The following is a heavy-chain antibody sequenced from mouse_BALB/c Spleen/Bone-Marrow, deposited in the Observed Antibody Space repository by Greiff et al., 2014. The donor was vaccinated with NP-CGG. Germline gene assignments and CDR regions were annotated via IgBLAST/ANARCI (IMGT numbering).Heavy chain of an antibody. V-gene: IGHV1-74*04. CDR1: GYSFTIYW. D-gene: IGHD2-4*01. Sequence: VLLQQSGAELVRPGASVKLSWKASGYSFTIYWMNWVKQRPGQGLEWIGMIHPSDIETRLNQKFKDKATLTVDKSSNTAYMQLSSPTSEDSAVYYCARGEITAFAYWGQGTLVTVSA. CDR2: IHPSDIET. CDR3: ARGEITAFAY. J-gene: IGHJ3*01.